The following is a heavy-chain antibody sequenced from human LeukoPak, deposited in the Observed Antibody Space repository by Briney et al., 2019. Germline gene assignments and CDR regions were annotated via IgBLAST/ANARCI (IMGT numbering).Heavy chain of an antibody. J-gene: IGHJ4*02. CDR3: ARPLYYYDSSGYYRY. V-gene: IGHV1-46*01. CDR2: INPIGGST. CDR1: GYTFTIYY. Sequence: ASVKVSCKASGYTFTIYYMHWVRQAPGQGLEWMGIINPIGGSTSYAQKFQGRVTMTRETSTSTVYMEVSSLRSEDTAVYYCARPLYYYDSSGYYRYWGQGTLVTVSS. D-gene: IGHD3-22*01.